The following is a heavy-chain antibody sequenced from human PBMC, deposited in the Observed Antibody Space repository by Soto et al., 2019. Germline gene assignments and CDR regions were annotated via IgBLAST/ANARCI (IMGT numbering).Heavy chain of an antibody. Sequence: QVQLQESGPGLVKPSETLSLTCTVSGGSIPNYYFSWFRQPPGKGLEWIGYIRYDGYSVYNLSLNRRGTKSRETSKTPFSLMLGFVTVTDTAVYYFARLGFGSLHGLVDVWGQGTTVIVSS. CDR1: GGSIPNYY. V-gene: IGHV4-59*08. J-gene: IGHJ6*02. D-gene: IGHD3-10*01. CDR3: ARLGFGSLHGLVDV. CDR2: IRYDGYS.